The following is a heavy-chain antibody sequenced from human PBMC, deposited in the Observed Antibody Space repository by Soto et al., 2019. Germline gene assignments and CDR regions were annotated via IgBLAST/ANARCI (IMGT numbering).Heavy chain of an antibody. V-gene: IGHV3-13*01. Sequence: VGSLRLSCEASGLTFSSFHMHWVRQPPGKGLEWVSTIGSAGDTYYAVSVKGRFTISRDNAKNSLSLQMNSLRAGDTAVYFCARGQEVGAHFFDSWGQGTQVTVSS. CDR1: GLTFSSFH. D-gene: IGHD2-15*01. CDR2: IGSAGDT. J-gene: IGHJ4*02. CDR3: ARGQEVGAHFFDS.